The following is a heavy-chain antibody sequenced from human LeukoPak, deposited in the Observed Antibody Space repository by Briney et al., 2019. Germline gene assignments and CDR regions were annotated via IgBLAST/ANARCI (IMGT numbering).Heavy chain of an antibody. Sequence: GGSLRLSCAASGFTFSSYAMHWVRQAPGKGLEWVAVISYDGSNKYYADSVKGRFTISRDNSKNTLYLQMNSLRAEDTAVYYCARDRGGIAGAFDIWGQGTMVTVSS. CDR2: ISYDGSNK. J-gene: IGHJ3*02. V-gene: IGHV3-30-3*01. CDR3: ARDRGGIAGAFDI. D-gene: IGHD6-13*01. CDR1: GFTFSSYA.